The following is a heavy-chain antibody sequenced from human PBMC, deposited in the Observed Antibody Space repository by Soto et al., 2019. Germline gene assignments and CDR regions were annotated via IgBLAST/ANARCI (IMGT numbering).Heavy chain of an antibody. V-gene: IGHV4-4*02. CDR2: IYHSGST. CDR3: AREGNDILTGYIFYGMDV. CDR1: GGSISSSNW. J-gene: IGHJ6*02. D-gene: IGHD3-9*01. Sequence: SETLSLTCAVSGGSISSSNWWSWVRQPPGKGLEWIGEIYHSGSTNYNPSLKSRVTISVDTSKNQFSLKLSSVTAADTAIYYCAREGNDILTGYIFYGMDVWGQGTTVTVSS.